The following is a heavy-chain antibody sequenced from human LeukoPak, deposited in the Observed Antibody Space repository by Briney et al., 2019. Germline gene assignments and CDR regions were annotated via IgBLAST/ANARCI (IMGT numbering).Heavy chain of an antibody. J-gene: IGHJ4*02. CDR2: INPNSGGT. Sequence: ASVKVSCKASGYTFTGYYMHWVRQAPGQGLEWMGWINPNSGGTNYAQKFQGRVTMTRDTSISTAYMELSRLRSDDTAVYYCARPHTRGSGWPYYFDYWGQGTLVTVSS. V-gene: IGHV1-2*02. CDR1: GYTFTGYY. D-gene: IGHD6-19*01. CDR3: ARPHTRGSGWPYYFDY.